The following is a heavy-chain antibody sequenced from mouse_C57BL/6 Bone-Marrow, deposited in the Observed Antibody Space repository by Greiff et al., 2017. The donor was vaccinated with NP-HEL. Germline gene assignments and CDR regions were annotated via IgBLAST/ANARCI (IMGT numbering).Heavy chain of an antibody. V-gene: IGHV1-81*01. CDR1: GYTFTSYG. Sequence: QVQLQQSGAELARPGASVKLSCKASGYTFTSYGISWVKQRTGQGLGWIGEIYPRSGNTYYNEKFKGKATLTADKSSSTAYMELRSLTSEDSAVYFCARGSGYFDYWGQGTTLTVSS. CDR3: ARGSGYFDY. CDR2: IYPRSGNT. D-gene: IGHD3-2*02. J-gene: IGHJ2*01.